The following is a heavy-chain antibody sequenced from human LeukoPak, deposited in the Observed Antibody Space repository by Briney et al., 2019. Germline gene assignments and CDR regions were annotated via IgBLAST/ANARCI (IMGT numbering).Heavy chain of an antibody. Sequence: GGSLRLSCAASGFTFSNYAMSWVRQAPGKGLERVSAISGSGGSTYYADSVKGRFTISRDNSKNTLYLQMNSLRAEDTAVYYCAKDHGLTGYSNDAFDIWGQGTMVTVSS. J-gene: IGHJ3*02. CDR2: ISGSGGST. CDR3: AKDHGLTGYSNDAFDI. CDR1: GFTFSNYA. V-gene: IGHV3-23*01. D-gene: IGHD3-9*01.